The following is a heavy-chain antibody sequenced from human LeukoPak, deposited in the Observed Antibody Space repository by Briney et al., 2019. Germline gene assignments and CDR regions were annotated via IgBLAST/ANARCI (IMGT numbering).Heavy chain of an antibody. CDR1: GFTFSSYW. CDR3: ARLTPYYYDSSF. D-gene: IGHD3-22*01. CDR2: INSDGSST. V-gene: IGHV3-74*01. Sequence: SGGSLRLSCAASGFTFSSYWMHWVRQAPGKGLVLVSRINSDGSSTSYADSVKGRFTISRDNAKNTLYLQMNSLRAEDTAVYYCARLTPYYYDSSFWGQGTLVTVSS. J-gene: IGHJ4*02.